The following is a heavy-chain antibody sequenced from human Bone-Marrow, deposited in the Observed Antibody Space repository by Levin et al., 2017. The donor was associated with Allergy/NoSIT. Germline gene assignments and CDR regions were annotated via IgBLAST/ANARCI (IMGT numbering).Heavy chain of an antibody. CDR1: GFTFDTYA. J-gene: IGHJ4*02. D-gene: IGHD3-3*01. Sequence: GESLKISCAASGFTFDTYAWNWVRQAPGKGLEWVSIIDGSGGSTHYADSVKGRFTLSRDNSKNTVYLQMSSLRVEDTAVYYCAKSPGRHDFWSGYYPPATVVDYWGQGTLVTVS. CDR2: IDGSGGST. CDR3: AKSPGRHDFWSGYYPPATVVDY. V-gene: IGHV3-23*01.